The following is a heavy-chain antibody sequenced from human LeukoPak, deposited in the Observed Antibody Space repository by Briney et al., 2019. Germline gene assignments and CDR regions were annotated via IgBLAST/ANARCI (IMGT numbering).Heavy chain of an antibody. J-gene: IGHJ4*02. CDR2: IFYTGTT. CDR3: ARHFAYSSSSYFDY. CDR1: GGSMRRYY. Sequence: SETLSLTCAVSGGSMRRYYWSWIRQPPGKGLDWIGYIFYTGTTNYNPSLKSRVSMSIDTSKNQFSLKLTSVTAADTAVYYCARHFAYSSSSYFDYWGQGSLVTVSS. D-gene: IGHD6-6*01. V-gene: IGHV4-59*08.